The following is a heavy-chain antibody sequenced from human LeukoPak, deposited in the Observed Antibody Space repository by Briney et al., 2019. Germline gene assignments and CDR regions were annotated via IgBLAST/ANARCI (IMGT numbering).Heavy chain of an antibody. J-gene: IGHJ4*02. CDR3: ARGIDYGGNSGGPLFDY. CDR1: GFTFSSYA. V-gene: IGHV3-23*01. Sequence: PGGSLRLSCAASGFTFSSYAMSWVRQAPGKGLEWVSAISGSGGSTYYADSVKGRFTISRDNSKNTLYLQMNSLRAEDTAVYYCARGIDYGGNSGGPLFDYWGQGTLVTVSS. D-gene: IGHD4-23*01. CDR2: ISGSGGST.